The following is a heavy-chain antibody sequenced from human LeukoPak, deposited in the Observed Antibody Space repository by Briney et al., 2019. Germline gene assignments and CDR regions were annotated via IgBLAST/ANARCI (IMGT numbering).Heavy chain of an antibody. CDR2: ISSSGST. V-gene: IGHV4-59*08. CDR3: ARRGDGYNYPHFDY. Sequence: SETLSLTCTVSVSGDSFSSYHWSWLRQPPGKGLEWIGYISSSGSTSYNPSLKSRLTISVDTSKNQFSLKLNSVTAADTAVYYCARRGDGYNYPHFDYWGQGTLVTVSS. J-gene: IGHJ4*02. D-gene: IGHD5-24*01. CDR1: GDSFSSYH.